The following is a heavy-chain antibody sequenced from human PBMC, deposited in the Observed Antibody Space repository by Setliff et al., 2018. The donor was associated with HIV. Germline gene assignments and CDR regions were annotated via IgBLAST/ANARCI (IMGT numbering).Heavy chain of an antibody. V-gene: IGHV4-34*01. CDR1: GGAFNDFY. CDR3: GRHRPFTAFDV. J-gene: IGHJ3*01. CDR2: IAT. Sequence: PSETLSLTCAVYGGAFNDFYWGWIRQPPGKGLEWVGSIATHFKSSLESRVTISLDASKNQISVKFSSVTASDTAIYYCGRHRPFTAFDVWGQGTMVTVSS.